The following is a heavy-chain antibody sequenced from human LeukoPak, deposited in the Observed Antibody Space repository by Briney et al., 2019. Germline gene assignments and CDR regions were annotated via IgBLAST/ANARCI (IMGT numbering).Heavy chain of an antibody. Sequence: ASVKVSCKVSGYTLTELSMHWVRQAPGKGLEWMGGIDPEDGETIYAQTFKGRVTMSEDTSKDTAYMEMSSLRSEDTAVYSCATDLTMVREGGANWGQGTLVTVSS. CDR3: ATDLTMVREGGAN. V-gene: IGHV1-24*01. J-gene: IGHJ4*02. CDR2: IDPEDGET. CDR1: GYTLTELS. D-gene: IGHD3-10*01.